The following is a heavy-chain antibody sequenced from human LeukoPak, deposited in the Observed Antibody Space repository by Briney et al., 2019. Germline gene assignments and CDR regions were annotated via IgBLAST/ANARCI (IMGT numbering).Heavy chain of an antibody. J-gene: IGHJ6*03. Sequence: SQTLSLTCALSGDSVSSNSAAWKWTRQSPSSGLEWLGRTYYRSKWYKDYAVSVKSRITITPDTAKNQFSLQLNSVTPEDTAVYYCARDMYYYDSSGYYQSYYYYYYMDVWGKGTTVTVSS. V-gene: IGHV6-1*01. CDR2: TYYRSKWYK. CDR1: GDSVSSNSAA. D-gene: IGHD3-22*01. CDR3: ARDMYYYDSSGYYQSYYYYYYMDV.